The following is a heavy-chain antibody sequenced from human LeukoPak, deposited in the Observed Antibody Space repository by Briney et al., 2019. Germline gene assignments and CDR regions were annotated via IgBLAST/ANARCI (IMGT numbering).Heavy chain of an antibody. D-gene: IGHD3-9*01. V-gene: IGHV3-7*05. CDR1: GFTFSRYW. J-gene: IGHJ4*02. Sequence: PGGSLRLSCAASGFTFSRYWMSWVRQAPGKGLEWVANIDQDGSGKYYVDSVKGRFTISRDNSKNMLYLQLNSLRAEDTAVYYCAKGNPPTYYDILTGQDYWGQGTLVTVSS. CDR3: AKGNPPTYYDILTGQDY. CDR2: IDQDGSGK.